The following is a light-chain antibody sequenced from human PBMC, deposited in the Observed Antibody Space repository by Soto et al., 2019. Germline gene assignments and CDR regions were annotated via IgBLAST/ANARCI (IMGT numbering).Light chain of an antibody. CDR3: QQYGSSGT. V-gene: IGKV3-20*01. CDR1: QSVSNNY. CDR2: AAS. J-gene: IGKJ1*01. Sequence: EIVLTQSPGTLSLSPGERATLSCRASQSVSNNYLAWYQQKPGQAPRLLIFAASTRATVIPARFSGSGSGTDFTLTISRLEPEDFAVYYCQQYGSSGTFGQGTKVDIK.